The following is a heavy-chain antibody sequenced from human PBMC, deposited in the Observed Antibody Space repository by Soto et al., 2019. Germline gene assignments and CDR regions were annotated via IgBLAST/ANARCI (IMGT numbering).Heavy chain of an antibody. CDR3: ARERGIVVVPAAKNWFDP. CDR1: GYTFTSYA. D-gene: IGHD2-2*01. V-gene: IGHV1-3*01. CDR2: INAGNGNT. Sequence: QVQLVQSGAEVKKPGASVKVSCKASGYTFTSYAMHWVRQAPGQRLEWMGWINAGNGNTKYSQKFQGRVTITRDTSASTAYMELSSLRSEDTAVYSCARERGIVVVPAAKNWFDPWGQGTLVTVSS. J-gene: IGHJ5*02.